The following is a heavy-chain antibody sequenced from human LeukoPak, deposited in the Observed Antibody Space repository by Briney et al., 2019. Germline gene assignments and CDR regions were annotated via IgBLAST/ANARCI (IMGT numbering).Heavy chain of an antibody. D-gene: IGHD6-25*01. V-gene: IGHV1-2*02. CDR3: TRDHCSYINGYEAYYHGMDV. Sequence: GESLKISCKGSGYTFTGYYMHWVRQAPGQGLEWMGWINPNTGATDIAQKFQGRVTMTRDTSISAAYMELSRLRSDDTAVYYCTRDHCSYINGYEAYYHGMDVGGQGTTVTVSS. CDR2: INPNTGAT. J-gene: IGHJ6*02. CDR1: GYTFTGYY.